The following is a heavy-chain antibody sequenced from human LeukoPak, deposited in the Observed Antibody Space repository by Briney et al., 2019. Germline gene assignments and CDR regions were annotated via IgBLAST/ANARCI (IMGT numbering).Heavy chain of an antibody. D-gene: IGHD3-16*01. J-gene: IGHJ4*02. Sequence: ASVKVSCKXXGXTFTGYYMHWVRQAPGQGLEWMGWINPNSGGTNYAQKFQGRVTMTRDTSISTAYMELSRLRSDDTAVYYCARDNYNWGNDYWGQGTLVTVSS. CDR2: INPNSGGT. CDR1: GXTFTGYY. V-gene: IGHV1-2*02. CDR3: ARDNYNWGNDY.